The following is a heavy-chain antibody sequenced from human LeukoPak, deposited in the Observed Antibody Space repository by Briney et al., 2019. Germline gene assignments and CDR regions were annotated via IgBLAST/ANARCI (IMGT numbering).Heavy chain of an antibody. CDR3: AKVLSRYGDYDAFDI. V-gene: IGHV3-23*01. CDR1: GFTFSSYA. J-gene: IGHJ3*02. D-gene: IGHD4-17*01. CDR2: ISGSGGST. Sequence: GGSLRLSCAASGFTFSSYAMSWVRQAPGKGLEWVSTISGSGGSTYYADSVKGRFTISRDNSKNTLYLQMNSLRAEDTAVHYCAKVLSRYGDYDAFDIWGQGTMVTVSS.